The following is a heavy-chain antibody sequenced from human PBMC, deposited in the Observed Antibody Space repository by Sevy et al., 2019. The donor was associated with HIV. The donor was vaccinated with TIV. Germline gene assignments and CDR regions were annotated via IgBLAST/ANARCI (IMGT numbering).Heavy chain of an antibody. J-gene: IGHJ4*02. CDR1: GFTFSSYA. CDR3: ANRKPSGRGYYFDY. V-gene: IGHV3-23*01. CDR2: ISGSGGST. Sequence: GESLKISCAASGFTFSSYAMSWVRQAPGKGLEWVSAISGSGGSTYYADSVKGRFTISRDNSKNTLYLQMNSLRAEDTAVYYCANRKPSGRGYYFDYWGQGTLVTVSS. D-gene: IGHD3-10*01.